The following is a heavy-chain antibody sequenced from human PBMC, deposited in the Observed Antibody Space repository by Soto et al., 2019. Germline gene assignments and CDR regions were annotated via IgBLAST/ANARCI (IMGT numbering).Heavy chain of an antibody. Sequence: QVQLRESGPGLVKPSQTLSLTCSVSGASVAGGSYYWSWVRQPPGKGLEWIGYIPSRGRPFYNPSLTSRGIISADTSKNHLSLQLTSVTAAFTDVYYCARDTYSGYYFGLCGQGNLVTLSS. CDR2: IPSRGRP. CDR3: ARDTYSGYYFGL. V-gene: IGHV4-30-4*01. J-gene: IGHJ1*01. CDR1: GASVAGGSYY. D-gene: IGHD5-12*01.